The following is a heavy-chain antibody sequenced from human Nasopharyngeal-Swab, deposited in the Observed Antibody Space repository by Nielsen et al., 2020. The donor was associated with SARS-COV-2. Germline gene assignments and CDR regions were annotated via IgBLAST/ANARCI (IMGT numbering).Heavy chain of an antibody. V-gene: IGHV1-2*06. CDR2: INHNSGGT. D-gene: IGHD3-3*01. CDR3: SRNDEVVSFGVDY. J-gene: IGHJ4*02. CDR1: RYTFTGYY. Sequence: ASVKVSCKASRYTFTGYYMHWVRQAPGQGLEWMGRINHNSGGTNYAQKFQGKVTMTSDTSITTAYMELSRLRSDDTAVYYCSRNDEVVSFGVDYWGQGTLVTVSS.